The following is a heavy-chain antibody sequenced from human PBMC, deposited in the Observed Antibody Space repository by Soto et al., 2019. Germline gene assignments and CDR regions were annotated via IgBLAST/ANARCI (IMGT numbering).Heavy chain of an antibody. CDR3: ARESLLKSIPIYRYFYYAMDV. CDR2: IKPDGSEV. CDR1: GFIFSSSW. Sequence: EVQLVESGGGLVLPGGSPRLSCAASGFIFSSSWMTWVRQAPGKGVEWVANIKPDGSEVYYADSMKGRFTISRDNARNSLYLQMSSLRAEDTAVYYCARESLLKSIPIYRYFYYAMDVWGQGTTVIVSS. D-gene: IGHD2-2*02. J-gene: IGHJ6*01. V-gene: IGHV3-7*03.